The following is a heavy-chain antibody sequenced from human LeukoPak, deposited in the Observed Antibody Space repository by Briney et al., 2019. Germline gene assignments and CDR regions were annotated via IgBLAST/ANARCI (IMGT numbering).Heavy chain of an antibody. CDR3: AGGWEPYDYWFDP. D-gene: IGHD5-12*01. CDR2: MNPNTGNT. Sequence: GSVKVSCKASGYSFNDYDINGVRQATGQGLEWMGWMNPNTGNTDYAQKFQGRVTMTRDTSISTAYMELSGLRSEDTAIYYCAGGWEPYDYWFDPWGQGTLVTVSS. CDR1: GYSFNDYD. V-gene: IGHV1-8*01. J-gene: IGHJ5*02.